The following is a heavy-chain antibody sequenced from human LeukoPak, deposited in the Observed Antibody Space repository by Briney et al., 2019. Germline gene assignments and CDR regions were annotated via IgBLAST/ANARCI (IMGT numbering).Heavy chain of an antibody. CDR1: GFTFSSYS. CDR3: ARDGAYCGGDCYPYYFDY. V-gene: IGHV3-21*01. D-gene: IGHD2-21*01. CDR2: ISSSSSYI. Sequence: GGSLRLSCAASGFTFSSYSMNWARQAPGKGLEWVSSISSSSSYIYYADSVKGRFTISRDNAKNSLYLQMNSLRAEDTAVYYCARDGAYCGGDCYPYYFDYWGQGTLVTVSS. J-gene: IGHJ4*02.